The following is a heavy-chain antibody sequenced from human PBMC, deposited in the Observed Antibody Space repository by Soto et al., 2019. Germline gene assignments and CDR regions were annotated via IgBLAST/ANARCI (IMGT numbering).Heavy chain of an antibody. V-gene: IGHV4-34*01. D-gene: IGHD6-13*01. CDR1: GGSFSCYY. CDR3: ARRRLKGYTSSSYWFDP. J-gene: IGHJ5*02. Sequence: ASETLSLTCAVYGGSFSCYYWTWIRQPPGKGLEWIGEINHSGSTNYNPSLKGRVTISVDTSKNQLSLKLTSVTAADTAVYYCARRRLKGYTSSSYWFDPWGQGTLVTVSS. CDR2: INHSGST.